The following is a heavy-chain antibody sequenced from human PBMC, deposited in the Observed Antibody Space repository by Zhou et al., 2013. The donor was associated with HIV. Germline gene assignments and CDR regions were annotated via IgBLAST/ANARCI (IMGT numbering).Heavy chain of an antibody. V-gene: IGHV1-2*02. CDR2: IRPKDGAT. Sequence: QVQVEQSGTEVAKPGASVNVSCKTSGYNFNDNHIQWIRQAPGQGLEWVGWIRPKDGATKFAQKFQGRLTLTRDTSTRTVSLALTSLTSDDTATYYCGRSGASIIWGQGTLLVVST. J-gene: IGHJ4*02. CDR3: GRSGASII. CDR1: GYNFNDNH.